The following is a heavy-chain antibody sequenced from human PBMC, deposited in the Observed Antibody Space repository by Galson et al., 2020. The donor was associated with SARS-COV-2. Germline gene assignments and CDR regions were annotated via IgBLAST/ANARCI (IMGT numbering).Heavy chain of an antibody. V-gene: IGHV3-33*01. CDR2: IWYDGSKK. J-gene: IGHJ4*02. CDR1: GFSFSSYG. CDR3: ARDRGLGYYFDY. Sequence: GESLKISCAASGFSFSSYGMHWGRQAPGKGLEWVAVIWYDGSKKYYADSVKGRFTVSRDNSKNTLYLQMNSLRAEDTAVYYCARDRGLGYYFDYWGQGTLVTVSS. D-gene: IGHD3-10*01.